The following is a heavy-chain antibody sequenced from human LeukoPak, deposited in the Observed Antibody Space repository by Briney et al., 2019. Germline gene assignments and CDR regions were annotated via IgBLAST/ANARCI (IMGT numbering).Heavy chain of an antibody. Sequence: PGGSLRLSCAASGFTFSSYWMSWVRQAPGKGLEWVANIKQDGSEKYYVDSVKGRFTNSRDNAKNSLYLQMNSLRAEDTAVYYCARAPVGCSGGSCYSAYFDYWGQGTLVTVSS. J-gene: IGHJ4*02. V-gene: IGHV3-7*03. D-gene: IGHD2-15*01. CDR1: GFTFSSYW. CDR2: IKQDGSEK. CDR3: ARAPVGCSGGSCYSAYFDY.